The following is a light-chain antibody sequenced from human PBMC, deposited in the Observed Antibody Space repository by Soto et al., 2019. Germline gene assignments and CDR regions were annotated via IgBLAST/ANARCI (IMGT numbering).Light chain of an antibody. CDR1: QSISSRY. Sequence: ELVLTQSPGTLSLSPGERATLSCRASQSISSRYLGWYKQTPGQAPRLLLYAASNRATGIPDRFSGSGSATGFTLTISRLETEDCAEYYCQQYGSSPYTFGQGTKLEIK. J-gene: IGKJ2*01. V-gene: IGKV3-20*01. CDR2: AAS. CDR3: QQYGSSPYT.